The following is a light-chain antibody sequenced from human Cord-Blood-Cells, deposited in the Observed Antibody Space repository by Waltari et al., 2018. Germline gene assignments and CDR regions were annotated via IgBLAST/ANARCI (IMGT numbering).Light chain of an antibody. Sequence: QSVLTQPPSASGTPGQRVTISCSGSSSNIGRNTVNWYQQLPGTAPKLRIYSNNQRPSGVPDRFSGSKSGTSASLAISGLQSEDEADYYCAAWDDSLNGLVFGGGTKLTVL. V-gene: IGLV1-44*01. CDR1: SSNIGRNT. CDR3: AAWDDSLNGLV. CDR2: SNN. J-gene: IGLJ2*01.